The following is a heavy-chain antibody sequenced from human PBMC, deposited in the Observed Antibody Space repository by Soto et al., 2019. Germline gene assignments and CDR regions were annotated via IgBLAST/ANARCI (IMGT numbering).Heavy chain of an antibody. D-gene: IGHD3-10*01. CDR1: GFTFDDYA. V-gene: IGHV3-9*01. J-gene: IGHJ3*02. Sequence: QPGGSLRLSCAASGFTFDDYAMHWVRQAPGKGLEWVSGISWNSGSIGYADSVKGRFTISRDNAKNSLYLQMNSLRAEDTALYYCAKDILVRGVMSAFDIWGQGTMVTVSS. CDR3: AKDILVRGVMSAFDI. CDR2: ISWNSGSI.